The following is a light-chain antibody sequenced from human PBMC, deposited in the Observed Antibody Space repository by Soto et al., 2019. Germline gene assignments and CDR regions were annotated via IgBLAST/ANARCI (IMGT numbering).Light chain of an antibody. V-gene: IGLV2-14*01. CDR2: EVS. Sequence: QSVLTQPASVSESPGQSITISCIGTSSDVVAYDHVSWYQQHPGKAPKVIISEVSNRPSGVSTRFSGSKSGNTASLTISGLQTEDEADYYCSSYTSSTTWVFGGGTKVTVL. J-gene: IGLJ3*02. CDR1: SSDVVAYDH. CDR3: SSYTSSTTWV.